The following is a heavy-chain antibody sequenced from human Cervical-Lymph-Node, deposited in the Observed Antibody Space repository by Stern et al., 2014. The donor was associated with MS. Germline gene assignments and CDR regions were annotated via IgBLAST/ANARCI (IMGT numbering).Heavy chain of an antibody. CDR3: ARAFCTGGVCYSFPFYGMDV. CDR1: GFTFEDYG. J-gene: IGHJ6*02. D-gene: IGHD2-8*02. V-gene: IGHV3-20*01. Sequence: EVQLVESGGGVVRPGRSLRLSCAASGFTFEDYGMSWVRQAPGKGLEWVAAMNWYGGSTVYAGSVQGRFTISRDNAKNSLYLQMNSLRAEDTALYHCARAFCTGGVCYSFPFYGMDVWGQGTTVTVSS. CDR2: MNWYGGST.